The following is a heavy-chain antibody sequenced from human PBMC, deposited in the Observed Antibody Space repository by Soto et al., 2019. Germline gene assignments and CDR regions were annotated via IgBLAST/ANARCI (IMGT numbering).Heavy chain of an antibody. CDR1: GDTFSSYT. J-gene: IGHJ6*02. D-gene: IGHD4-17*01. Sequence: QVQLVQSGPEVKRPGSSIKVSCESSGDTFSSYTFSWVRQASGQGLEWMGRIIPIVSMVNSAHKFQGRVTITADKATNTADKEMSSLRSEDTAVYYFARLIYFYGPLQSQYQPGMDVWGQGTTVTVSS. V-gene: IGHV1-69*02. CDR2: IIPIVSMV. CDR3: ARLIYFYGPLQSQYQPGMDV.